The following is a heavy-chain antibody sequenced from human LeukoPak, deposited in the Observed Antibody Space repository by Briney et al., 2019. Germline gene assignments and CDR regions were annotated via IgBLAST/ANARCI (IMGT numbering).Heavy chain of an antibody. D-gene: IGHD3-22*01. Sequence: GGSPRLSCAASGFTFSSDAMSWVRQMPGKGLEWMGIIYPGDSDTTYSPSFKGQVTISVDKSISTTYLQWSSLQASDTAMYYCARHDYDSNGYYFNDYWGQGTLVTVSS. CDR1: GFTFSSDA. V-gene: IGHV5-51*01. CDR2: IYPGDSDT. J-gene: IGHJ4*02. CDR3: ARHDYDSNGYYFNDY.